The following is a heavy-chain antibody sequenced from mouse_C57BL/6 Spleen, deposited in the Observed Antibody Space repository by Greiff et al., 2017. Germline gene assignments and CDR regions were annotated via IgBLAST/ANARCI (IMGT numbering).Heavy chain of an antibody. Sequence: EVQLQESVAELVRPGASVKLSCTASGFNIQNTYMHWVKQRPEQGLEWIGRIDPANGNTKYAPKFQGKATITADTSSNTAYLQLSSLTSEDTAIYYCAKPGYGSWFAYWGQGTLVTVSA. CDR3: AKPGYGSWFAY. J-gene: IGHJ3*01. CDR1: GFNIQNTY. D-gene: IGHD2-2*01. V-gene: IGHV14-3*01. CDR2: IDPANGNT.